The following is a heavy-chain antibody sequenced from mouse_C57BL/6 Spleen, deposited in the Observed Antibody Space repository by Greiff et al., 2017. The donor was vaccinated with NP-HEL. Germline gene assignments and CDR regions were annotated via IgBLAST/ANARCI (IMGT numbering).Heavy chain of an antibody. CDR1: GYTFTSYW. V-gene: IGHV1-74*01. CDR3: ARGGYGNPFEY. Sequence: VQLQQPGAELVEPGASVKVSCKASGYTFTSYWMHWVKQRPGQGLEWIGRIHPSDSDTNYNQKFKGKATLTADKSSSTAYMQLSSLTSEDSAVYFCARGGYGNPFEYWGQGTTLTVSS. J-gene: IGHJ2*01. CDR2: IHPSDSDT. D-gene: IGHD2-10*02.